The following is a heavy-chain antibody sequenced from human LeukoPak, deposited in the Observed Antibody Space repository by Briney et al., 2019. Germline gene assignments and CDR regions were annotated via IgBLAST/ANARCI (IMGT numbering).Heavy chain of an antibody. V-gene: IGHV3-30-3*01. Sequence: PGGSLRLSCAASGFTFSSYAMHWVRQAPGQGLEWVAVISYDGSNKYYADSVKGRFTISRDNSKNTLYLQMNSLRAEDTAVYYCARASVQYYYVSSGYLDYWGQGTLVTVSS. CDR3: ARASVQYYYVSSGYLDY. CDR1: GFTFSSYA. D-gene: IGHD3-22*01. CDR2: ISYDGSNK. J-gene: IGHJ4*02.